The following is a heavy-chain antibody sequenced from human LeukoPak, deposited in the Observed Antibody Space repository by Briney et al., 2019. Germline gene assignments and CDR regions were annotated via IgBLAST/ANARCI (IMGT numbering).Heavy chain of an antibody. CDR3: AKNPFPCGSGWLGFDY. CDR1: GGSISSYY. CDR2: IYYSEST. V-gene: IGHV4-59*01. Sequence: SETLSLTCTVSGGSISSYYWRWLRQPPGEGLEWIGYIYYSESTNFNPSLKGRVTISVDTSKTQFSLKLSSVTAADTAMYYCAKNPFPCGSGWLGFDYWGQGTLVTVSS. J-gene: IGHJ4*02. D-gene: IGHD6-19*01.